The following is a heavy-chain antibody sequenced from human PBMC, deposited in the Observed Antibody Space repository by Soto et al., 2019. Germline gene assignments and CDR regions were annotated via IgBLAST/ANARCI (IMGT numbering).Heavy chain of an antibody. D-gene: IGHD3-22*01. Sequence: SETLSLTCTVSGDSIGSYYWNWIRQSPGKELEWIGYVSFRGSTSYNPSLKSRVTISVDTSKNQFSLKLSSVTAADTAVYYCARSREMYYYDSSGYYAHWGKGTLVT. V-gene: IGHV4-59*01. CDR1: GDSIGSYY. J-gene: IGHJ4*02. CDR3: ARSREMYYYDSSGYYAH. CDR2: VSFRGST.